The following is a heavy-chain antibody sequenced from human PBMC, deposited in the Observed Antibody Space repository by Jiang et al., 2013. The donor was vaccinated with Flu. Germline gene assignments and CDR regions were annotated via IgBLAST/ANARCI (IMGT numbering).Heavy chain of an antibody. V-gene: IGHV2-70*04. Sequence: PTQTLTLTCTFSGFSLSTSGMRVSWIRQPPGKALEWLARIDWDDDKYYSTSLKTRLTISKDTSKNQVVLTMTNMDPVDTATYYCARSGGSSGWRSRYYFDYWGQGTLVTVSS. CDR3: ARSGGSSGWRSRYYFDY. D-gene: IGHD6-19*01. CDR2: IDWDDDK. CDR1: GFSLSTSGMR. J-gene: IGHJ4*02.